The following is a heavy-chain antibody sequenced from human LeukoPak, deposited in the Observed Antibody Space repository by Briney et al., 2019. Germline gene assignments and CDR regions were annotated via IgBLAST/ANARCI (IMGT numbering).Heavy chain of an antibody. J-gene: IGHJ4*02. CDR2: ISSSGTLI. CDR3: ARGHGPHGIAGAANFDY. Sequence: GGSLRLSCAASGFTFSSYSMNWVRQAPGKGLEWVSYISSSGTLIYYADSVKGRFTISRDNAKNSLFLQTNSLRDEDTAVYYCARGHGPHGIAGAANFDYWGQGTLVTVSS. D-gene: IGHD6-13*01. V-gene: IGHV3-48*02. CDR1: GFTFSSYS.